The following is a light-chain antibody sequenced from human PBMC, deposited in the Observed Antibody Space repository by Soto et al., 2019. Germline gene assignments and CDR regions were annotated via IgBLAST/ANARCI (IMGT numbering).Light chain of an antibody. J-gene: IGKJ1*01. V-gene: IGKV3-20*01. CDR1: QSVSSSS. CDR2: GAS. CDR3: PLYGGSAPSPRT. Sequence: EIVLTQSPGTLSLYPGERATLSCRASQSVSSSSLAWYQQTPGQAPRLLIYGASSRATDIPDRFSVSGSRTDFSLTIIRLEREDFALYSYPLYGGSAPSPRTFGQVNNVEL.